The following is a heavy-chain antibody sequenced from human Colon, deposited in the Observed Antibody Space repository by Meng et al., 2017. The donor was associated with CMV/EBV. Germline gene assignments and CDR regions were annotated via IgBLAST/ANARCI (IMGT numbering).Heavy chain of an antibody. CDR3: ARAGYDPSYYYYYGMDV. D-gene: IGHD5-12*01. Sequence: GESLKISCAASGFTFSSYSMNWVRQAPGKGLEWVSSISGSSSYIYYADSVKGRFTISRDNAKNSLYLQMNSLRAEDTAVYYCARAGYDPSYYYYYGMDVWGQGTTVTVS. V-gene: IGHV3-21*01. CDR2: ISGSSSYI. CDR1: GFTFSSYS. J-gene: IGHJ6*02.